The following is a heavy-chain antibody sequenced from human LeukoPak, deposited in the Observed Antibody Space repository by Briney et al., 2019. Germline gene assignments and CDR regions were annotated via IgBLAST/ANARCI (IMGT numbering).Heavy chain of an antibody. CDR1: GGSFSGYY. V-gene: IGHV4-34*01. D-gene: IGHD5-18*01. CDR2: INHSGST. J-gene: IGHJ3*02. Sequence: PSETLSLTCAVYGGSFSGYYWSWIRQPPGKGLEWIGEINHSGSTNCNPSLKSRVTISVDTSKNQFSLKLSSVTAADTAVYYCARTLRGYSYGDAFDIWGQGTMVTVSS. CDR3: ARTLRGYSYGDAFDI.